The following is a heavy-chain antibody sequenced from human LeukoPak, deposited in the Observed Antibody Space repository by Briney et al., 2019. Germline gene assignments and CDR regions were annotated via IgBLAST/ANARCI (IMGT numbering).Heavy chain of an antibody. CDR1: GGSISSGGYY. Sequence: SETLSLTCTVSGGSISSGGYYWSWIRQHPGKGLEWIGYIYYSGSTYYNPSLKSRVTISVDTSKNQFSLKLSSVTAADTAVYYCARATYYYDSSGYYSTGYFDYWGQGTLVTVSS. CDR2: IYYSGST. V-gene: IGHV4-31*03. J-gene: IGHJ4*02. D-gene: IGHD3-22*01. CDR3: ARATYYYDSSGYYSTGYFDY.